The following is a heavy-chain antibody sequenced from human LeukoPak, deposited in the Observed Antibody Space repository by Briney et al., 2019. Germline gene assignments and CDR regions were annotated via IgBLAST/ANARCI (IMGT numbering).Heavy chain of an antibody. D-gene: IGHD3-22*01. CDR1: GFTFSSYS. V-gene: IGHV3-23*01. CDR2: ISGSGGST. Sequence: PGGSLRLSCAASGFTFSSYSMNWVRQAPGKGLEWVSAISGSGGSTYYADSVKGRFTISRDNSKNTLYLQMNSLRAEDTAVYYCAKDYYDSSGYYFDYWGQGTLVTVSS. J-gene: IGHJ4*02. CDR3: AKDYYDSSGYYFDY.